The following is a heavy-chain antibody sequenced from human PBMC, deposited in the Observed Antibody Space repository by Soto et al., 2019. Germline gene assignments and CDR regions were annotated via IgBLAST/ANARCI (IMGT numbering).Heavy chain of an antibody. Sequence: QVQLVQSGAEVQKPGSSVKVSCKASGGTFSSYAISWVRQAPGQGLEWMGGIIPIFGTANYAQKFQGRVTITADESTSTAYMELRSLRSEDTAVYYCARDQENGDWTNEYCGMDVWGQGTTVTVSS. J-gene: IGHJ6*02. D-gene: IGHD2-8*01. V-gene: IGHV1-69*01. CDR3: ARDQENGDWTNEYCGMDV. CDR2: IIPIFGTA. CDR1: GGTFSSYA.